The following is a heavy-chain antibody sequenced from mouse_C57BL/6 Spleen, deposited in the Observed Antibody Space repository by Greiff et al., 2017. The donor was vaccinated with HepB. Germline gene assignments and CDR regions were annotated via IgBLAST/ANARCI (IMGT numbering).Heavy chain of an antibody. V-gene: IGHV1-62-2*01. CDR1: GYTFTEYT. CDR2: FYPGSGSI. J-gene: IGHJ2*01. Sequence: VQLQQSGAELVKPGASVKLSCKASGYTFTEYTIHWVKQRSGQGLEWIGWFYPGSGSIKYNEKFKDKATLTADKSSSTVYMELSRLTSEDSAVYFCARHEVYSNYVVGYFDYWGQGTTLTVSS. D-gene: IGHD2-5*01. CDR3: ARHEVYSNYVVGYFDY.